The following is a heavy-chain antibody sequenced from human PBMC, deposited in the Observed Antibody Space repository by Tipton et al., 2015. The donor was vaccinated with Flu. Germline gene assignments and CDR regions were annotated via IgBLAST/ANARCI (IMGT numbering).Heavy chain of an antibody. V-gene: IGHV4-38-2*02. J-gene: IGHJ4*02. Sequence: TLSLTCIVSGYSISSGYYWGWIRQPPGKGLEWIASIYHSGSTYYNPSLKSRVTISVDTSKNQFSLKLSSVTATDTAVYYCARGSGSGTHVLFDYWGQGTLVTVSS. CDR1: GYSISSGYY. CDR2: IYHSGST. D-gene: IGHD3-10*01. CDR3: ARGSGSGTHVLFDY.